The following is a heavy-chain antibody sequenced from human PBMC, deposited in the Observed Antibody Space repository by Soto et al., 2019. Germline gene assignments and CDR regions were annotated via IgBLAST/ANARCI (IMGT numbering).Heavy chain of an antibody. Sequence: SETLSLSCAVSGVSISSGGYSWSWIRQPPGKGLEWIGYIYHSGSTYYNPSLKSRVTISVDTSKNHFSLKLISVTTADTAVYFCAREGNLGRWIQPLDSWGQGTLVTVSS. CDR1: GVSISSGGYS. CDR2: IYHSGST. J-gene: IGHJ4*02. D-gene: IGHD2-2*03. V-gene: IGHV4-30-2*01. CDR3: AREGNLGRWIQPLDS.